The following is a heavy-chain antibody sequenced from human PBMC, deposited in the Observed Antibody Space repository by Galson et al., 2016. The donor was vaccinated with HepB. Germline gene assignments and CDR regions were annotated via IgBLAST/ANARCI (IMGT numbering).Heavy chain of an antibody. CDR1: GFIFGNYA. J-gene: IGHJ3*01. Sequence: SLRLSCAASGFIFGNYAMSWVRQAPGKGLEWLSYIKGGGGYTFYVESVKGRFTISRDNSKNTLFLHMNSLRAEDTAVYYCAKSLYSYGNDAFDVWGQGTMVIVAS. V-gene: IGHV3-23*01. CDR3: AKSLYSYGNDAFDV. CDR2: IKGGGGYT. D-gene: IGHD1-26*01.